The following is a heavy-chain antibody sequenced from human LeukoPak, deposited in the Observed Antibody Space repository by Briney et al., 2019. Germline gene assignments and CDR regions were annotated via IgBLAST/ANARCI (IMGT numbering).Heavy chain of an antibody. CDR1: GGSISSYY. J-gene: IGHJ6*03. CDR2: INHSGNT. V-gene: IGHV4-34*01. Sequence: MSSQTLSLTCTVSGGSISSYYWSWIRQPPGKGLEWIGEINHSGNTNYNPSLKSRVTISVDTSKNQFSLKLSSVTAADTAVYYCASRRGGYCSSTSCSYYYYYMDVWGKGTTVTVSS. D-gene: IGHD2-2*01. CDR3: ASRRGGYCSSTSCSYYYYYMDV.